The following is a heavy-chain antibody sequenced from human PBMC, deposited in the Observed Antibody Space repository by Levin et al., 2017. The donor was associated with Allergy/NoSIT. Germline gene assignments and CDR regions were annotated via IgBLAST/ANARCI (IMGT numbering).Heavy chain of an antibody. V-gene: IGHV3-23*01. Sequence: LSLTCAASGFTFATYAMTWVRQAPGKGLEWVSAITGSARNTYYVDPVKGRFTISRDNSKNTLYLQMNSLRVEDTAVYYCATDRASTTWPDDAFDIWGQGTMVTVSS. D-gene: IGHD1-14*01. CDR1: GFTFATYA. CDR2: ITGSARNT. J-gene: IGHJ3*02. CDR3: ATDRASTTWPDDAFDI.